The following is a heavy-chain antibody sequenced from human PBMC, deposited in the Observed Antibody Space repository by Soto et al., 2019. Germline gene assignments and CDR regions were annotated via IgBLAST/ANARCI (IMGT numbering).Heavy chain of an antibody. Sequence: QPGGSLRLSCAASGFTFSSYAMSWVRQAPGKGLEWVSAISGSGGSTYYADSVKGRFTISRDNSKNTLYLQMNSLRAEDTAVYYCAKEDCSGGSCYSRSYYYDSSGYPPGAFDIWGQGTMATV. V-gene: IGHV3-23*01. CDR2: ISGSGGST. J-gene: IGHJ3*02. CDR3: AKEDCSGGSCYSRSYYYDSSGYPPGAFDI. D-gene: IGHD2-15*01. CDR1: GFTFSSYA.